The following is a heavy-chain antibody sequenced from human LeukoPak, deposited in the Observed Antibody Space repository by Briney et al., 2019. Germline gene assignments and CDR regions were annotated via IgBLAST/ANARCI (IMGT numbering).Heavy chain of an antibody. D-gene: IGHD3-9*01. CDR3: ARERYDILTGYYFDY. J-gene: IGHJ4*02. V-gene: IGHV1-18*01. CDR2: ISAYNGNT. CDR1: GYTFTSYG. Sequence: ASVKVSCKASGYTFTSYGISWVRQAPGQGLEWMGWISAYNGNTNYAQKLQGRVTMTTDTSTSTAYMELRSLRSDDTAVYYCARERYDILTGYYFDYWGQGTLVTVSS.